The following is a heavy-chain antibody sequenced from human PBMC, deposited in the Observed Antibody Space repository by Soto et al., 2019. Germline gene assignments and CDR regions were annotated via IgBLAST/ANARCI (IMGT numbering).Heavy chain of an antibody. V-gene: IGHV3-23*01. J-gene: IGHJ4*02. Sequence: GGSLRLSCADSGFTFSSYAMSWVRQTPGKGLEWVSAISGSGSGTYYADSVKGRFTISRDNSKNTLYLQMNNLRAEDTALYYCVYCSRGSCYYFDYWGQGTLVTVSS. CDR1: GFTFSSYA. CDR2: ISGSGSGT. D-gene: IGHD2-15*01. CDR3: VYCSRGSCYYFDY.